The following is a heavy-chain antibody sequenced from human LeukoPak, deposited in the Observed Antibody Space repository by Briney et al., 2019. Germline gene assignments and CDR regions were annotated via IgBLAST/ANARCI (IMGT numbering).Heavy chain of an antibody. Sequence: GGSLRLSCAASGFTFRVYWMHWVRQAPGEGLVWVSRINYDATATTYADSVKGRFTISRDNAKNTLNLQMNSLRAEDTAVYYCARDLGQYYDTSDNWFDPWGQGTLVTVSS. D-gene: IGHD3-22*01. CDR3: ARDLGQYYDTSDNWFDP. J-gene: IGHJ5*02. CDR1: GFTFRVYW. V-gene: IGHV3-74*01. CDR2: INYDATAT.